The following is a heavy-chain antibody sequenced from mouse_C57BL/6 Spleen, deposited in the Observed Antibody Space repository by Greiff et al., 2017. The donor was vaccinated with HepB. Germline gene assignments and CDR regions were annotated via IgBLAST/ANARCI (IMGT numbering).Heavy chain of an antibody. Sequence: QVQLKQSGAELVRPGASVKLSCKASGYTFTDYYINWVKQRPGQGLEWIARIYPGSGNTYYNEKFKGKATLTAEKSSSTAYMQLSSLTSEDSAVYFCARFDYDGAYYFDYWGQGTTLTVSS. J-gene: IGHJ2*01. CDR1: GYTFTDYY. D-gene: IGHD2-4*01. CDR2: IYPGSGNT. CDR3: ARFDYDGAYYFDY. V-gene: IGHV1-76*01.